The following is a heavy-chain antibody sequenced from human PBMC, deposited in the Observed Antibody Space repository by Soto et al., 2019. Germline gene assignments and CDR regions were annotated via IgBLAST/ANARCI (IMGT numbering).Heavy chain of an antibody. J-gene: IGHJ6*01. CDR1: GGTFNNYP. Sequence: QVQLVQSGAEVKKPGSSVKVSCKASGGTFNNYPITWVRQAPGEGLEWMGGSIPIFGTANYAQKFQGRVTISVDESTSTAYMELSSLRSEDTAVYYCARGRGYSGDDHYYYFDMDVXXXXTTVXVXS. CDR3: ARGRGYSGDDHYYYFDMDV. V-gene: IGHV1-69*01. D-gene: IGHD5-12*01. CDR2: SIPIFGTA.